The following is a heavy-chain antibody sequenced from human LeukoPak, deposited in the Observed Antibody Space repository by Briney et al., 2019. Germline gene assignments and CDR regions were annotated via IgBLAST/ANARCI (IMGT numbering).Heavy chain of an antibody. Sequence: ASVKVSCKASGYTFTSYDINWVRQATGQGLEWMGWMNPNSGNTGYAQKFQGRVTMTRNTSISTAYMELSSLRSEDTAVYYCARSPYGYYYMDVWGKGTTVTVSS. CDR3: ARSPYGYYYMDV. CDR2: MNPNSGNT. CDR1: GYTFTSYD. V-gene: IGHV1-8*01. J-gene: IGHJ6*03. D-gene: IGHD3-16*01.